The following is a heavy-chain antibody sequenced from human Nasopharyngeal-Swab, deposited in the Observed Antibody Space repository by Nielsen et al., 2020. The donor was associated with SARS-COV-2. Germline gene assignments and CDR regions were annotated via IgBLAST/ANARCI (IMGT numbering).Heavy chain of an antibody. V-gene: IGHV3-48*03. J-gene: IGHJ4*02. Sequence: LKISCAASGFTFSSYEMNWVRQAPGKGLEWVSYISSSGSTIYYADSVKGRFTISRDNAKNSLYLQMNSLRAEDTAVYYCARPTGFGEAGYFDYWGQGTLVTVSS. CDR3: ARPTGFGEAGYFDY. CDR2: ISSSGSTI. CDR1: GFTFSSYE. D-gene: IGHD3-10*01.